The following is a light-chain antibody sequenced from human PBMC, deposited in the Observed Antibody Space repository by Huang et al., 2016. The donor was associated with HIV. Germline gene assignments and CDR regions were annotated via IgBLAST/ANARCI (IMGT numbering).Light chain of an antibody. CDR1: HSVLYTPNKKNY. J-gene: IGKJ5*01. CDR3: QQYYSLIT. CDR2: WAS. V-gene: IGKV4-1*01. Sequence: IVMTQSPDSLAVSLGDRATINCKSSHSVLYTPNKKNYLAWFQQRPGQPPKLLIYWASTREFGVPDRFSGSGSGTDFTLTINNLQAEDVAVYYCQQYYSLITIGPGTRLDIK.